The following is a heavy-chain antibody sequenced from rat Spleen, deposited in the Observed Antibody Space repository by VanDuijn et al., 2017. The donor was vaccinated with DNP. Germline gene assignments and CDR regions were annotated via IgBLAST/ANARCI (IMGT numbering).Heavy chain of an antibody. V-gene: IGHV5-7*01. CDR2: VTYDGTST. CDR1: GFTFSDSN. CDR3: ARQRWYYSGEGMDY. D-gene: IGHD1-1*01. J-gene: IGHJ2*01. Sequence: EVQLVESGGGLVQPGGSLKLSCAASGFTFSDSNMAWGRQPPKKGLEWVATVTYDGTSTYSRDSVKGRFAISRDNAKSTLYLQMDSLRSEDTATYYCARQRWYYSGEGMDYWGQGVMVTVSS.